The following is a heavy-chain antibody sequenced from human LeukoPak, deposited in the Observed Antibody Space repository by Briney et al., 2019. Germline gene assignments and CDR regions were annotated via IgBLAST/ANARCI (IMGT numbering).Heavy chain of an antibody. V-gene: IGHV3-48*03. J-gene: IGHJ4*02. CDR2: ISSSGSTI. Sequence: GGSLRLSCAASGFTFSSYEMNWVRQAPGKGLDWASYISSSGSTIYYADSVKGRFTISRDNAKNSLYLQMNSLRAEDTAVYYCARDILIGYCSGGSCHHQYWGQGTLVTVSS. CDR3: ARDILIGYCSGGSCHHQY. CDR1: GFTFSSYE. D-gene: IGHD2-15*01.